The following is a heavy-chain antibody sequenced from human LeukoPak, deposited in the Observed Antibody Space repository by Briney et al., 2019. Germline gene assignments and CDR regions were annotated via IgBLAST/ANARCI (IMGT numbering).Heavy chain of an antibody. Sequence: PGGSLRLSCSAFGFTFSRYGMHWVRQAPGKGLEYVSAIVSNGDSTYYADSVKGRFTISRDNAKNTLYLQMSSLRPDDTAVYYCVNPGWYYDSSGYSYYYGMDVWGQGTTVTVSS. V-gene: IGHV3-64D*09. D-gene: IGHD3-22*01. CDR2: IVSNGDST. CDR3: VNPGWYYDSSGYSYYYGMDV. CDR1: GFTFSRYG. J-gene: IGHJ6*02.